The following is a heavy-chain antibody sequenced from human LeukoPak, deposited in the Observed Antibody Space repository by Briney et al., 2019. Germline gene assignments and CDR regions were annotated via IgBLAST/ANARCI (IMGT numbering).Heavy chain of an antibody. CDR1: GFTFSDYY. D-gene: IGHD3-3*01. V-gene: IGHV3-11*01. J-gene: IGHJ4*02. CDR3: ARDRTATIFGVVIIQGYFDY. Sequence: PGGSLRLSCAASGFTFSDYYMSWIRQAPGKGLEWVSYISSSGSTIYYADSVKGRFTISRDNAKNSLYLQMNSLRAEDTAVYYCARDRTATIFGVVIIQGYFDYWGQGTLVTVPS. CDR2: ISSSGSTI.